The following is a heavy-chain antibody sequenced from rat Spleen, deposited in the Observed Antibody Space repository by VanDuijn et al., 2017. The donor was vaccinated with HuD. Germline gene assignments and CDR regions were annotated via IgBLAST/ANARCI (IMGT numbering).Heavy chain of an antibody. CDR2: ISYNGVST. Sequence: EVQLVESGGGLVQPGRSLKLSCAASGFTFSDYYMAWVRQAPKKGLEWVASISYNGVSTYYRDSVKGRFTISRDNAKSTLYLQMDSLKSEDTATYYCARSVFDYWGQGVMVTVSS. J-gene: IGHJ2*01. CDR3: ARSVFDY. V-gene: IGHV5-7*01. CDR1: GFTFSDYY.